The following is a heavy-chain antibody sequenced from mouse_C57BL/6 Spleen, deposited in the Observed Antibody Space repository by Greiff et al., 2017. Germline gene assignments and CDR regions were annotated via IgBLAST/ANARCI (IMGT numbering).Heavy chain of an antibody. CDR1: GYTFPSYW. V-gene: IGHV1-64*01. D-gene: IGHD1-1*01. CDR3: APCDCGSSDGFAY. J-gene: IGHJ3*01. CDR2: IHPNRGST. Sequence: QVQLQQPGAGMVKPGASVKLSCKASGYTFPSYWVPWVKQGPGQGLEWIGMIHPNRGSTNYNKKFKSKATLAVDKSSSTAYMQYRSLTAEDSAVFDCAPCDCGSSDGFAYWGQGTLVTVSA.